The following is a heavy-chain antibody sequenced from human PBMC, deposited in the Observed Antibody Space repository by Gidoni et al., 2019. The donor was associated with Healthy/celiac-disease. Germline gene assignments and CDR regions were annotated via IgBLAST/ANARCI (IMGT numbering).Heavy chain of an antibody. CDR1: GFPFSSYS. V-gene: IGHV3-21*01. J-gene: IGHJ4*02. CDR3: ARGGILTGYYSLFDY. Sequence: EVQLVESGGGLVKPGGSLRLSCAASGFPFSSYSMNWVRQAPGKGLEWVASISSSSSYIYYADSVKGRFTISRDNANNSLYLQMNSLRAEDTAVYYCARGGILTGYYSLFDYWGQGTLVTVSS. CDR2: ISSSSSYI. D-gene: IGHD3-9*01.